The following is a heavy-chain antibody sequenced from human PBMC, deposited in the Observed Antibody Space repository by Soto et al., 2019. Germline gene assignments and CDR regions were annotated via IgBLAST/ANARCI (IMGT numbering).Heavy chain of an antibody. D-gene: IGHD4-17*01. Sequence: EVQLLESGGGLVQPGGSLRLSCAASGFTFSSYAMSWVRLAPGKGLEWFSSIGGSGGTYYADSVKGRFTISRDNSKNMLYLHLISLRAEDMAMYSCSKGQGWCDYGDSWGQGTLVTVSS. J-gene: IGHJ5*01. CDR1: GFTFSSYA. V-gene: IGHV3-23*01. CDR2: IGGSGGT. CDR3: SKGQGWCDYGDS.